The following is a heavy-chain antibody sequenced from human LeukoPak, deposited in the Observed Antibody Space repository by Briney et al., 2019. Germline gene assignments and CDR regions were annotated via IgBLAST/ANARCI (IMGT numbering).Heavy chain of an antibody. D-gene: IGHD4-23*01. J-gene: IGHJ3*02. Sequence: ASVKVSCKASGYTFTSYYMHWVRQAPGQGLEWMGWINPNSGGTNYAQKFQGRVTMTRDTSISTAYMELSRLRSDDTAVYYCARMRTYGGNRWAFDIWGQGTMVTVSS. CDR3: ARMRTYGGNRWAFDI. CDR2: INPNSGGT. CDR1: GYTFTSYY. V-gene: IGHV1-2*02.